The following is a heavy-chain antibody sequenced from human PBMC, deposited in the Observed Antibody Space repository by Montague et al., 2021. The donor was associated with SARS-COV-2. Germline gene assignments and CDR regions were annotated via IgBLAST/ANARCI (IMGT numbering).Heavy chain of an antibody. Sequence: SETLSLTCAVYGGSFSGYYWSWIGQPPGKGLEWSGEINHSGSTNYNTSLKSRVTISVDTSKNQFSLKRSSVTAADTAVYYCARGYDYVWGSYRYLPWFDPWGQGTLVTVSS. J-gene: IGHJ5*02. CDR2: INHSGST. D-gene: IGHD3-16*02. CDR3: ARGYDYVWGSYRYLPWFDP. V-gene: IGHV4-34*01. CDR1: GGSFSGYY.